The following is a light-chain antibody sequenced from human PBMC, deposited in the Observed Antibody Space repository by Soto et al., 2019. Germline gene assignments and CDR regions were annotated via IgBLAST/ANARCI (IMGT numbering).Light chain of an antibody. CDR1: SRDVGGYNY. V-gene: IGLV2-14*01. CDR3: SSYTSSSTLV. Sequence: QSVLTQPASVSGSPGQSITISCTGTSRDVGGYNYVSWYQQHPGTAPKLMIYEVTDRPSGVSPRFSGSKSGNTASLTISGLRADDAADYYCSSYTSSSTLVFGTGTRSPS. CDR2: EVT. J-gene: IGLJ1*01.